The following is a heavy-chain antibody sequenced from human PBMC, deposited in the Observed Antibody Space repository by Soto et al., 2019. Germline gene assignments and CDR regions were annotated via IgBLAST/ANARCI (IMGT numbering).Heavy chain of an antibody. J-gene: IGHJ4*02. D-gene: IGHD2-2*01. V-gene: IGHV4-34*01. CDR2: INHSGST. CDR3: ASNIYCSSTSCYAYFDY. Sequence: SETLSLTCAVYGGSFSGYYWSWIRQPPGKGLEWIGEINHSGSTNYNPSLKSRVTISVDTSKNQFSLKLSSVTAADTAVYYCASNIYCSSTSCYAYFDYWGQGTLVTVSS. CDR1: GGSFSGYY.